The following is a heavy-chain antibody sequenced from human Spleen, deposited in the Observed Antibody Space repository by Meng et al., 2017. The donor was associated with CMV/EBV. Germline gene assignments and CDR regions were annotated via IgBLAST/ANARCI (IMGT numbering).Heavy chain of an antibody. CDR3: AKFGGGIRWDFEY. CDR2: IYSDGKSI. Sequence: AASGFPFRSSAMSWVRQAPGKGLEWVSAIYSDGKSISYADSVKGRFTISRDNSKNTLYLQMNSLRDGDTAVYYCAKFGGGIRWDFEYWGQGTLVTVSS. V-gene: IGHV3-23*03. J-gene: IGHJ4*02. D-gene: IGHD1-26*01. CDR1: GFPFRSSA.